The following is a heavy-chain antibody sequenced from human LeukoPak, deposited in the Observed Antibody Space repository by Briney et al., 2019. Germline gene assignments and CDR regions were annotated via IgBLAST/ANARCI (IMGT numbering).Heavy chain of an antibody. CDR1: GGSFSGYY. Sequence: SETLSLTCAVYGGSFSGYYWSWIRQPPGKGLEWIGEINHSGSTNYNPSLKSRVTISVDTSKNQFSLKLSSVTAADTAVYYCARFDGDSSGYKPYYYYYMDVWGKGTTVTVSS. J-gene: IGHJ6*03. V-gene: IGHV4-34*01. D-gene: IGHD3-22*01. CDR3: ARFDGDSSGYKPYYYYYMDV. CDR2: INHSGST.